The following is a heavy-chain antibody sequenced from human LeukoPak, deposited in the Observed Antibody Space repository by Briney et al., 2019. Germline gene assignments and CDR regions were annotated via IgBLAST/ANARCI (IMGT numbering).Heavy chain of an antibody. V-gene: IGHV1-69*13. CDR1: GGTFSSYA. CDR2: IIPIFGTA. CDR3: ARARLADCSSTSCYAWYSGYDRIDAFDI. J-gene: IGHJ3*02. D-gene: IGHD2-2*01. Sequence: SVKVSCKASGGTFSSYAISWVRQAPGQGPEWMGGIIPIFGTANYAQKFQGRVTITADESTSTAYMELSSLRSEDTAVYYCARARLADCSSTSCYAWYSGYDRIDAFDIWGQGTMVTVSS.